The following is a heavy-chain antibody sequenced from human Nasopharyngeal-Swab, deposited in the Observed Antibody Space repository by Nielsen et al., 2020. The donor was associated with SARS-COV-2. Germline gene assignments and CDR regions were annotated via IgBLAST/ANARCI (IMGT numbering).Heavy chain of an antibody. CDR2: IRSQGNNYAT. CDR1: GFTFSDSA. D-gene: IGHD2-21*02. CDR3: TRCGGGCYSGRDY. Sequence: GESLKLSCAASGFTFSDSAIHWVRQASGKGLEWVGRIRSQGNNYATAYAASVKGRFIIFRDDPTNTAYLQMNSLKTEDTAVYYCTRCGGGCYSGRDYWGQGTLVTVSS. J-gene: IGHJ4*02. V-gene: IGHV3-73*01.